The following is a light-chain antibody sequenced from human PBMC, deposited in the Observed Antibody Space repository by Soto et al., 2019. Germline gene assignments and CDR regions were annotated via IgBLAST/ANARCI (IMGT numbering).Light chain of an antibody. V-gene: IGLV2-14*01. Sequence: QSVLTQPASVSGSPGQSITISCTGTSSDVGGYNYVSWYQHHPGKAPTLMIYEVSYRPSGISNRFSGSKSGNTASLTISGLQAEDEADYYCSSYTSSSTLPYVFGTGTKLTVL. J-gene: IGLJ1*01. CDR2: EVS. CDR3: SSYTSSSTLPYV. CDR1: SSDVGGYNY.